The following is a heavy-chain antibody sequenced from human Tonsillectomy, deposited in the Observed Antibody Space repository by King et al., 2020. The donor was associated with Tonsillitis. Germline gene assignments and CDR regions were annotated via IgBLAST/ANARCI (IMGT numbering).Heavy chain of an antibody. J-gene: IGHJ4*02. V-gene: IGHV1-18*01. D-gene: IGHD1-26*01. CDR3: ARVRPYRLGASEYYFDY. CDR2: INTYNGKT. CDR1: DYTFTSYG. Sequence: QLVQSGAEVKKPGASVKVSCKASDYTFTSYGISWVRQAPGQGLEWMGWINTYNGKTNYAQKLQGRVTMTTDTSTRTAYLELRSLRSDDTAVYYCARVRPYRLGASEYYFDYWGQGTLVTVSS.